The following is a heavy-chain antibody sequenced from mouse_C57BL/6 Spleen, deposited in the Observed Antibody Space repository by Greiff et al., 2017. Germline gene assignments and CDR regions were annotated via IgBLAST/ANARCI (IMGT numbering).Heavy chain of an antibody. V-gene: IGHV3-6*01. CDR3: ARGTTVSYAMDY. D-gene: IGHD1-1*01. J-gene: IGHJ4*01. CDR1: GYSITSGYY. Sequence: EVQLQQSGPGLVKPSQSLSLTCSVTGYSITSGYYWNWILQFPGNKLEWMGYISYDGSNNYNPSLKNRISITRDTSKNQFFLKLNSVTTEDTATYYCARGTTVSYAMDYWGQGTSVTVSS. CDR2: ISYDGSN.